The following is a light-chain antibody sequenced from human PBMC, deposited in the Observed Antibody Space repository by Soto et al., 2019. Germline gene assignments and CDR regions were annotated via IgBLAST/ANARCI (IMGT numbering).Light chain of an antibody. CDR2: NVS. CDR1: SGDVGAYKY. CDR3: SSYTGSSTWV. Sequence: QSALTQPASLSGSPGQSITISCAGTSGDVGAYKYVSWYQQHPGKAPKLIIYNVSNRPSGVSNRFAGSKAGHTASLTISGLLAEDEDDYVCSSYTGSSTWVCGGGTTLTVL. V-gene: IGLV2-14*01. J-gene: IGLJ3*02.